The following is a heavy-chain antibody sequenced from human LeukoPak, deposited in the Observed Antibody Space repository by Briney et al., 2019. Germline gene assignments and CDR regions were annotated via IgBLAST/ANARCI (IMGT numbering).Heavy chain of an antibody. CDR3: ARDHDFWSGYLGY. CDR2: INPNSATT. CDR1: GYTFTNYY. Sequence: GASVKVSCKASGYTFTNYYIHWVRQAPGQGLEWMGWINPNSATTNYAQKFQGKVTMTRDTSITTAYMELSRLTSDDTAVHYCARDHDFWSGYLGYWGQGTLVTVSS. V-gene: IGHV1-2*02. D-gene: IGHD3-3*01. J-gene: IGHJ4*02.